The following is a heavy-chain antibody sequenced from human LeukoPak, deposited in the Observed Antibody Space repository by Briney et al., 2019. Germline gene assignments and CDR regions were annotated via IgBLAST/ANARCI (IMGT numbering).Heavy chain of an antibody. D-gene: IGHD4-17*01. CDR1: GYSFISYW. J-gene: IGHJ4*02. V-gene: IGHV5-51*01. CDR2: LYPGDSDT. CDR3: VRQTGGTVITIIDY. Sequence: GESLKISCKGSGYSFISYWIGWVRQMPGKGLEWMGILYPGDSDTRYSPSFQGQVTISADKSINTAYLQWGSLKASDTAIYYCVRQTGGTVITIIDYWGQGTLVTVPS.